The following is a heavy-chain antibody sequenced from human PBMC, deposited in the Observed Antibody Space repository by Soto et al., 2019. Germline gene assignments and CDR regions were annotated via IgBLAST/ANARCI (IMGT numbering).Heavy chain of an antibody. CDR1: GDSITRSSHY. J-gene: IGHJ4*02. CDR2: IYYDGNT. Sequence: KLPETLSLTCTVSGDSITRSSHYGGWIRQPPGKGLECIANIYYDGNTYYNPSLKSRVAISLDTSKNQFSLRLNSVTAADTAVYYCARSSIEPRVFMYPFDSWGQGTLVTVSS. D-gene: IGHD6-6*01. V-gene: IGHV4-39*01. CDR3: ARSSIEPRVFMYPFDS.